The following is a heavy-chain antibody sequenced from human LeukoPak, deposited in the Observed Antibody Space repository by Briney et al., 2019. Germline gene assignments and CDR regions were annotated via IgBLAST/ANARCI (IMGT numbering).Heavy chain of an antibody. D-gene: IGHD1-1*01. CDR1: GFTFSNAW. J-gene: IGHJ4*02. Sequence: PGGSLRLSWAASGFTFSNAWMNWVRQAPGKGLEWVGHIKSNIDGGTTDYAAPVKGRFTISRDDSKNTLYLQMNSLKTEDTAVYYCTTVQITTVYWGQGTLVTVSS. CDR3: TTVQITTVY. V-gene: IGHV3-15*01. CDR2: IKSNIDGGTT.